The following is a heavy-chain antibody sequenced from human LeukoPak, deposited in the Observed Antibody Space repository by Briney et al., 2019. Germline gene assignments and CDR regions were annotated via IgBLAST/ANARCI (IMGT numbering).Heavy chain of an antibody. Sequence: GESLEISCKGSGYSFTNYWIGWVRQMPGKGLEWMGIIYPSDSDIRYSPSFQGQVTISADKSISTAYLQWSSLKASDTAMYYCARQSHPPQEDYWGQGTLVTVSS. CDR3: ARQSHPPQEDY. CDR2: IYPSDSDI. J-gene: IGHJ4*02. V-gene: IGHV5-51*01. CDR1: GYSFTNYW.